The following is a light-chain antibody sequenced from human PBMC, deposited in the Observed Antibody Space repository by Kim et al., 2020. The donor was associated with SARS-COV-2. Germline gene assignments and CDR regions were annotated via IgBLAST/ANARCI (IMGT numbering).Light chain of an antibody. V-gene: IGKV3-15*01. Sequence: EVVMTQSPATLSVSPGERATLSCRASQSVNRNLAWYQQKPGQAPRLLIYGASTRATGIPARFSGSGSGTEFTLTISSLQSEDIAVYYCQQYNNWPPKSTFGQGTKVDIK. J-gene: IGKJ1*01. CDR3: QQYNNWPPKST. CDR1: QSVNRN. CDR2: GAS.